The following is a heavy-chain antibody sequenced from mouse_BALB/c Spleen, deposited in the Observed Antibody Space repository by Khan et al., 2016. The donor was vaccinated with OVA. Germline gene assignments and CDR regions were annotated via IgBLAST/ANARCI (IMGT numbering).Heavy chain of an antibody. V-gene: IGHV2-9*02. CDR3: ARSKYLARY. Sequence: QVQLKQSGPGLVAPSQSLSITFTVYGYSLPRYGVHWVRQPPGKGLEWLGLIWDGRCTNYNWALMSRLSISIYNSKSLVFLIMNSLQTDDTALYYCARSKYLARYWGQGTTLTVSS. J-gene: IGHJ2*01. D-gene: IGHD3-3*01. CDR2: IWDGRCT. CDR1: GYSLPRYG.